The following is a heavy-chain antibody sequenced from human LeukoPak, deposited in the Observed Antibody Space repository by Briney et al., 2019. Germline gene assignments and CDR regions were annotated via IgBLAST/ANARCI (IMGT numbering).Heavy chain of an antibody. J-gene: IGHJ4*03. CDR3: AKKKKNF. Sequence: GRSLRLSCAASGFTFSSYAMHWVRQAPGKGLEWVAVISYDGSNKYYADSVKGRFTISRDNSKNTLYLQMNSLRAEDTAVYYWAKKKKNFLGPGTLVNVSS. V-gene: IGHV3-30-3*01. CDR2: ISYDGSNK. CDR1: GFTFSSYA.